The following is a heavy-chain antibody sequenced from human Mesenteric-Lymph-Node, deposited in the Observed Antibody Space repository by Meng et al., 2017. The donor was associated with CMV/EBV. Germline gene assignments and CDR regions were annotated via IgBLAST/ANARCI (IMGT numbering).Heavy chain of an antibody. J-gene: IGHJ5*02. V-gene: IGHV4-59*01. CDR2: IYYSGST. Sequence: VSGGSISTSYLSWIRHPPGQGLEWIGYIYYSGSTNFNPSLKSRVTISVDTSKNQFSLKLSSVTAADTAVYYCARGSSSSPVDWFDPWGQGTLVTVSS. CDR3: ARGSSSSPVDWFDP. CDR1: GGSISTSY. D-gene: IGHD6-13*01.